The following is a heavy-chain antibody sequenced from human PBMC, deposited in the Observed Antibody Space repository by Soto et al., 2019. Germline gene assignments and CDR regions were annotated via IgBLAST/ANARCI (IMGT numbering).Heavy chain of an antibody. CDR1: GGSISSYY. CDR3: ARDKTEWLPPHYCYYGMDV. D-gene: IGHD3-3*01. J-gene: IGHJ6*02. CDR2: IYYSGST. V-gene: IGHV4-59*01. Sequence: SETLSLTCTVSGGSISSYYWSWIRQPPGKGLEWIGYIYYSGSTNYNPSLKSRVTISVDTSKNQFSLKLSSVTAADTAVYYCARDKTEWLPPHYCYYGMDVWGQGTTVTVSS.